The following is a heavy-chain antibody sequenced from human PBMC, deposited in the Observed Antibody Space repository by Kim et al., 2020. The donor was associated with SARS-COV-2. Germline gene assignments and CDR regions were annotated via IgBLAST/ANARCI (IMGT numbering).Heavy chain of an antibody. Sequence: GESLKISCKGSGYSFTSYWISWVRQMPGKGLEWMGRIDPSDSYTNYSPSFQGHVTISADKSISTAYLQWSSLKASDTARISFASTGHPAELDYWGQGTLV. V-gene: IGHV5-10-1*01. J-gene: IGHJ4*02. CDR2: IDPSDSYT. CDR3: ASTGHPAELDY. CDR1: GYSFTSYW.